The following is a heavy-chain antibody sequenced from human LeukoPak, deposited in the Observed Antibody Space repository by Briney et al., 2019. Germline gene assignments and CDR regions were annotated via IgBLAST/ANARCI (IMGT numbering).Heavy chain of an antibody. D-gene: IGHD3-10*01. V-gene: IGHV4-59*01. CDR3: ARVSGSYGDY. CDR2: IYDSGST. J-gene: IGHJ4*02. Sequence: PSETLSLTCTVSGGSISSYYWSWIRQPPGKGLEWIGFIYDSGSTNYNPSLKSRVTISVDTSKSQFSLKLRSVTAADTAVYYCARVSGSYGDYWGQGTLVTVSS. CDR1: GGSISSYY.